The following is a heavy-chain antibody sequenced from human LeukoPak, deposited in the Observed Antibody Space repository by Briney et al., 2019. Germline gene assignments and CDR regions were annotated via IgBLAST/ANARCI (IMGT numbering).Heavy chain of an antibody. CDR2: IYHSGST. J-gene: IGHJ5*02. Sequence: PSETLSLTCAVSGGSISSGGYSWSWIRQPPGKGLEWIGYIYHSGSTYYSPSLKSRVTISVDRSRNQFSLKLSSVTAADTAVYYCARGPDRAPRWFVPWGQGTLVTVSS. CDR3: ARGPDRAPRWFVP. CDR1: GGSISSGGYS. V-gene: IGHV4-30-2*01. D-gene: IGHD3-22*01.